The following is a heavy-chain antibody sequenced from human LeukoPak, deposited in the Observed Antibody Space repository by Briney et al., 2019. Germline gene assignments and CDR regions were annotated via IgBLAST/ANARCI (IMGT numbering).Heavy chain of an antibody. Sequence: SETLSLTCTVSGYSISSGYYWGWIRQPPGKGLEWIGSIYHSGSTYYNPSLKSRVTISVDTSKNQFSLKLSSVTAADTAVYYCARDHYDFWSGYLLDYWGQGTLVTVSS. CDR2: IYHSGST. CDR1: GYSISSGYY. J-gene: IGHJ4*02. V-gene: IGHV4-38-2*02. CDR3: ARDHYDFWSGYLLDY. D-gene: IGHD3-3*01.